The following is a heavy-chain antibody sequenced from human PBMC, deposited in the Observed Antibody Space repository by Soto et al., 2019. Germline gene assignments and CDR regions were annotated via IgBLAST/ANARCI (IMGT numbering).Heavy chain of an antibody. CDR3: ARDKSPYSSGWHNRHFDY. V-gene: IGHV3-30-3*01. J-gene: IGHJ4*02. CDR2: ISYDGSNK. Sequence: QVQLVESGGGVVQPGRSLRLSCAASGFTFSTYAMHWVRQAPGKGLEWVAVISYDGSNKYYADSVKGRFTISRDNSKNTXCLQRNSLRAEDTAVYYCARDKSPYSSGWHNRHFDYWGQGTLVTVSS. D-gene: IGHD6-19*01. CDR1: GFTFSTYA.